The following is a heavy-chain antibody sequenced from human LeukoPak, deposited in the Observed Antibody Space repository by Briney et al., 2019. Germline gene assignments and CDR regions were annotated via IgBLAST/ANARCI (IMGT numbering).Heavy chain of an antibody. Sequence: EASVKVSCKASGYTFTGYYMHWVRQAPGQGLEWMGIINPSGSSTSYAQKFQGRVTMTRDMSTSTVYMELSSLRYEDTAVYYCASPDGDYGVPKTPEYIQHWGQGTLVIVSS. V-gene: IGHV1-46*01. CDR3: ASPDGDYGVPKTPEYIQH. D-gene: IGHD4/OR15-4a*01. CDR2: INPSGSST. CDR1: GYTFTGYY. J-gene: IGHJ1*01.